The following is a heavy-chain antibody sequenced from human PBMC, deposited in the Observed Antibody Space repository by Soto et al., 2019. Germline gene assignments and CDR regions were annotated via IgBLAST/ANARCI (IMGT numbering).Heavy chain of an antibody. Sequence: GGSLRLSCAASGFTFSSYAMSWVRQAPGKGLEWVSAISGSGGSTYYADSVKGRFTISRDNSKNTLYLQMNSLRAEDTAVYYCAKLARIAAAGTSAFEYWGQGNLVNVSS. CDR3: AKLARIAAAGTSAFEY. V-gene: IGHV3-23*01. J-gene: IGHJ4*02. D-gene: IGHD6-13*01. CDR2: ISGSGGST. CDR1: GFTFSSYA.